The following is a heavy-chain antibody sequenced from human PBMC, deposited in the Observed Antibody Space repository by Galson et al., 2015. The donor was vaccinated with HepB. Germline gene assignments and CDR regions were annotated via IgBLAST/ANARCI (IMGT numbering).Heavy chain of an antibody. CDR3: ARSYSSGWSQAIDY. CDR1: GGSIRSYY. CDR2: IYYSGST. D-gene: IGHD6-19*01. Sequence: ETLSLTCTVSGGSIRSYYWSWIRQPPGKGLEWIGYIYYSGSTNYNPSLKSRVTISVDTSKNQFSLKLSSVTAADTAVYYCARSYSSGWSQAIDYWGQGTLVTVSS. V-gene: IGHV4-59*01. J-gene: IGHJ4*02.